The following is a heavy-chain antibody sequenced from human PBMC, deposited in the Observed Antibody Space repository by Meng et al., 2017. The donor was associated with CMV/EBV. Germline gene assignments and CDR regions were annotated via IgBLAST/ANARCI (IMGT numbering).Heavy chain of an antibody. Sequence: GGSLRLSCVASGFTFSDHWMGWVGQAPGKGLEWVADIRRDGREIYYVDSVKGRFTISRDNAKNSLYLQMNSLRVEDTAVYYCARDLGWYRFGSWGQGTLVTVSS. J-gene: IGHJ4*02. CDR1: GFTFSDHW. D-gene: IGHD6-19*01. CDR3: ARDLGWYRFGS. CDR2: IRRDGREI. V-gene: IGHV3-7*01.